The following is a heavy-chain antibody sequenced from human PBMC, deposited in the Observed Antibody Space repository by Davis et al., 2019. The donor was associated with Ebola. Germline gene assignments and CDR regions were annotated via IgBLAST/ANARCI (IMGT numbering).Heavy chain of an antibody. Sequence: PGGSLRLSCAASEFTFSSYGMIWVRHAPGKGLEWVSSISAGGTALYYADSVKGRFTISRDNSKNTLSLQMDSLRADDTAVYYCAKSFLITGSHMSEFRGVDYWGQGTVVTVSS. J-gene: IGHJ4*02. CDR3: AKSFLITGSHMSEFRGVDY. CDR1: EFTFSSYG. V-gene: IGHV3-23*01. CDR2: ISAGGTAL. D-gene: IGHD2-8*02.